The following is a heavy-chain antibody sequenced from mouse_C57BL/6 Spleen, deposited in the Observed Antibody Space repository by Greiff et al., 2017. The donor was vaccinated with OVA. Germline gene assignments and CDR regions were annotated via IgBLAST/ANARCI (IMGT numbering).Heavy chain of an antibody. CDR3: ARRRDYSASMDY. Sequence: VQLQQSGAELVRPGTSVKVSCKASGYAFTNYLIEWVKQRPGQGLEWIGVINPGSGGTNYNEKFKGKATLTADKSSSTAYMQLSSLTSEDAVVYCCARRRDYSASMDYWGQGTSVTVSA. D-gene: IGHD2-12*01. J-gene: IGHJ4*01. CDR1: GYAFTNYL. V-gene: IGHV1-54*01. CDR2: INPGSGGT.